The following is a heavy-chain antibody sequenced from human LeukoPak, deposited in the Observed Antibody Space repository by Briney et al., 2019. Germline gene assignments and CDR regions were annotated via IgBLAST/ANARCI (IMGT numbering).Heavy chain of an antibody. CDR3: ARRAMIVVAGAFDI. D-gene: IGHD3-22*01. V-gene: IGHV4-39*07. CDR1: GGSISSSSYY. Sequence: SETLSLTCTVSGGSISSSSYYWGWIRQPPGKGLEWIGSIYYSGSTYYNPSLKSRVTISVDTSKNQFSLKLNSVTAADTAVYYCARRAMIVVAGAFDIWGQGTMVTVSS. CDR2: IYYSGST. J-gene: IGHJ3*02.